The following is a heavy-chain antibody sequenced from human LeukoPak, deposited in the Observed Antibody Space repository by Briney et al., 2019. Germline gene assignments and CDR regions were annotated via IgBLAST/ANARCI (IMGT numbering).Heavy chain of an antibody. D-gene: IGHD3-16*01. Sequence: GGSLRLSCSASGFSFSDYDMNWVRQAPGKGPEWVSAISGRSSHVYYGESVKGRFTISRDNAKNSLYLQLDSLGVEDTAVYYCGRAFPPLRTSSAGDLWGQGTLFTVSS. J-gene: IGHJ1*01. V-gene: IGHV3-21*01. CDR1: GFSFSDYD. CDR3: GRAFPPLRTSSAGDL. CDR2: ISGRSSHV.